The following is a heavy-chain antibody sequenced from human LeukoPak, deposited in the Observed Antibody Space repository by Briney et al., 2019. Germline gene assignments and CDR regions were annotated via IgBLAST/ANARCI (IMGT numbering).Heavy chain of an antibody. J-gene: IGHJ4*02. D-gene: IGHD3-16*01. Sequence: SGGSLRLSCSASGFTFSTYAMHWVRQAPGKGLEYVSALSSNGGSTYYADSVKGRFTISRDNSKNTLYLQMSSLRAEDTAVYYCVKVGGGFYDYWGQGTLVTVSS. CDR1: GFTFSTYA. V-gene: IGHV3-64D*06. CDR2: LSSNGGST. CDR3: VKVGGGFYDY.